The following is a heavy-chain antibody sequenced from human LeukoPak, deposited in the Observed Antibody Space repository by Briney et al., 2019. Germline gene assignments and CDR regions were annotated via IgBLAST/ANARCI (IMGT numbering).Heavy chain of an antibody. CDR3: AKDDACSGGSCYLFDY. V-gene: IGHV3-23*01. CDR2: ISGSGGST. Sequence: PGGSLRLSCAASGSTFSSYAMSWVRQAPGKGLEWVSAISGSGGSTYYADSVKGRFTISRDNSENTLYLQMNSLRAEDTAVYYCAKDDACSGGSCYLFDYWGQGTLVTVFS. J-gene: IGHJ4*02. CDR1: GSTFSSYA. D-gene: IGHD2-15*01.